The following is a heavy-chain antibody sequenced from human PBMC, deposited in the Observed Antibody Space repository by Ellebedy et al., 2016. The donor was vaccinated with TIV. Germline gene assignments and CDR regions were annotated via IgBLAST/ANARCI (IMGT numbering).Heavy chain of an antibody. CDR1: GFIFSDYG. CDR2: ISGSGSRT. Sequence: GESLKISCAASGFIFSDYGMHWVRQAPGRGLEWVSGISGSGSRTYYADSVKGRFTISRDNSKNTLFLQMNSLRAEDTAVYYCARAPRMTIDYWGQGTLVTVSS. D-gene: IGHD4-11*01. CDR3: ARAPRMTIDY. V-gene: IGHV3-23*01. J-gene: IGHJ4*02.